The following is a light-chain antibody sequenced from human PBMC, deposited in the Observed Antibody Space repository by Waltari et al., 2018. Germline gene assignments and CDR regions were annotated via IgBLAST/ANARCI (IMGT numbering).Light chain of an antibody. Sequence: DIQMTQSPSSLSASVGDRITITCRASQDISSYLAWYQQRPGKVHKLLIYAASTLQSWVPSRFSGSRSGTDFTLTISSLQPEDVATYYCHKYNSAPFTFGPGTKVDFK. J-gene: IGKJ3*01. CDR2: AAS. CDR3: HKYNSAPFT. V-gene: IGKV1-27*01. CDR1: QDISSY.